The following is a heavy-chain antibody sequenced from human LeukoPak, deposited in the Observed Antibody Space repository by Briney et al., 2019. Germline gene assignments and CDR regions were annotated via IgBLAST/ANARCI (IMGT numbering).Heavy chain of an antibody. V-gene: IGHV3-43*01. CDR1: GFTFDDYT. J-gene: IGHJ4*02. CDR2: ISWDGGST. Sequence: PGGSLRLSCAASGFTFDDYTMHWVRQAPGKGLEWVSLISWDGGSTYYADSVKGRFTISRDNSKNSLYLQMNSLRTEDTALYYCAKGGKLGTYFDYWGQGTLVTVSS. CDR3: AKGGKLGTYFDY. D-gene: IGHD7-27*01.